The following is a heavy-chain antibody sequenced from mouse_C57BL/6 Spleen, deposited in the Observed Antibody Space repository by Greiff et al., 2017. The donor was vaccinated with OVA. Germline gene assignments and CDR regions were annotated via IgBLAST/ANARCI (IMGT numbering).Heavy chain of an antibody. V-gene: IGHV1-64*01. J-gene: IGHJ1*03. D-gene: IGHD2-1*01. CDR1: GYTFTSYW. CDR2: IHPNSGST. Sequence: QVHVKQPGAELVKPGASVKLSCKASGYTFTSYWMHWVKQRPGQGLEWIGMIHPNSGSTNYNEKFKSKATLTVDKSSSTAYMQLSSLTSEDSAVYYCARRGNGNYWYFDVWGTGTTVTVSS. CDR3: ARRGNGNYWYFDV.